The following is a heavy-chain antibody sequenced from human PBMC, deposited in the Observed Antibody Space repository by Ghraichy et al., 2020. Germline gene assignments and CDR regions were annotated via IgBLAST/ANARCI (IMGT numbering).Heavy chain of an antibody. CDR1: GFTFSSHW. V-gene: IGHV3-74*03. CDR3: VRGSGNSPPPFDY. D-gene: IGHD4-23*01. Sequence: GGSLRLSCAASGFTFSSHWIHWVRQVPGKGLMWVLCINGDGSRIMYAESVKGRFTISRDNAKNTLYLLMTSLRADDTAVYYCVRGSGNSPPPFDYWGQGTLVTISS. CDR2: INGDGSRI. J-gene: IGHJ4*02.